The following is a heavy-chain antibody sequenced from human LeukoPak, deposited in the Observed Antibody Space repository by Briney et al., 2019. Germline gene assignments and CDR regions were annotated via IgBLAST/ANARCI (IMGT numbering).Heavy chain of an antibody. CDR2: ISYDGSNK. CDR3: AKQWELLTYFDH. CDR1: GFTFSSYA. Sequence: GRSLRLSCAASGFTFSSYAMHWVRQAPGKGLEWVAVISYDGSNKYYADSVKGRFTISRDNSKNTLYLQMNSLRAEDTAVYYCAKQWELLTYFDHWGQGTLVTVSS. D-gene: IGHD1-26*01. J-gene: IGHJ4*02. V-gene: IGHV3-30-3*01.